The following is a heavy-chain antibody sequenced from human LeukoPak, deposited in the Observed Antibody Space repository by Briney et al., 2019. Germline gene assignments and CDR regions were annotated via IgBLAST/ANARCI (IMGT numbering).Heavy chain of an antibody. CDR2: IWYDGSNK. CDR1: GFTFSSYG. J-gene: IGHJ4*02. Sequence: GRSLRLSCAASGFTFSSYGMHWVRQAPGKGLEWVAVIWYDGSNKFYADSVKGRFTISRDTSKNTVDLQMNSLRVEDTAVYYCAKVVSRYSDYALDYWGQGTLVTVSS. D-gene: IGHD5-12*01. V-gene: IGHV3-33*06. CDR3: AKVVSRYSDYALDY.